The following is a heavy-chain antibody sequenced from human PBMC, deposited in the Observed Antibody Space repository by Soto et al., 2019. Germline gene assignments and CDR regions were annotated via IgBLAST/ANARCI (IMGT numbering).Heavy chain of an antibody. CDR3: ARGQGYCSGGICYYYYYGMDV. CDR2: IIPTSGTA. CDR1: GGSFSSDA. V-gene: IGHV1-69*13. D-gene: IGHD2-15*01. Sequence: ASVKVSCKASGGSFSSDAFGWVRQAPGQGLEWMGGIIPTSGTANYAQRFQGRATITADESTSTAYMELSSLTSEDTAVYFCARGQGYCSGGICYYYYYGMDVWGQGTTVTVSS. J-gene: IGHJ6*02.